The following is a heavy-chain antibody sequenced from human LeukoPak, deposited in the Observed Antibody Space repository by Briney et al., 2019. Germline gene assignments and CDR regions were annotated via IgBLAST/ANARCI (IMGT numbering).Heavy chain of an antibody. J-gene: IGHJ1*01. CDR1: RFNFHYYA. CDR3: ARAPWGVPGIGHGYFDN. D-gene: IGHD3-3*01. V-gene: IGHV3-30*04. Sequence: GGSLRLSCTASRFNFHYYALHWVRQAPGKGLEWVALMSFDGRTDPYSDSVKGRFTISRDNSKNTLSLEMNRLTLDDTAVYYCARAPWGVPGIGHGYFDNWGQGTLVTVSS. CDR2: MSFDGRTD.